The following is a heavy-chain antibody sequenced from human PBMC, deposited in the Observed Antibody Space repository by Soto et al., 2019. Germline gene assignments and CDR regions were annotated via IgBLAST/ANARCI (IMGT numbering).Heavy chain of an antibody. CDR3: ATDQEPWALEWLFGPTHCMDI. D-gene: IGHD3-3*01. CDR2: ISSSSSYI. J-gene: IGHJ6*02. V-gene: IGHV3-21*01. CDR1: GFTFGSYS. Sequence: PGGSLRLSCAASGFTFGSYSMNWVRQAPGKGLEWVSSISSSSSYIYYADSVKGRFTISRDNAKNSLYLQMNSLRAEDTAVYYFATDQEPWALEWLFGPTHCMDIWGRGTRVTVAS.